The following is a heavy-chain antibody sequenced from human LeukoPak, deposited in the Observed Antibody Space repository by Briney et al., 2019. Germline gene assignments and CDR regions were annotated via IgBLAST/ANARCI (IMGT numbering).Heavy chain of an antibody. CDR3: ARDASFYYGSGTNDYHYGMDV. CDR1: GGTFSTYA. Sequence: VASVKVSCKASGGTFSTYAITWVRQAPGQGLEWMGGIIAIFGTTNYAQNFQGRVAITADESTSTAYMELSSLRSEDTAVYYCARDASFYYGSGTNDYHYGMDVWGQGTTVTVSS. D-gene: IGHD3-10*01. J-gene: IGHJ6*02. V-gene: IGHV1-69*13. CDR2: IIAIFGTT.